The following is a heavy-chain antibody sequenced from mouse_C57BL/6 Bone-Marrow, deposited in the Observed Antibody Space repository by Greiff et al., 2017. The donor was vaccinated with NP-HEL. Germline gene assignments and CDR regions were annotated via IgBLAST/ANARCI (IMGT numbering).Heavy chain of an antibody. Sequence: QVQLQQPGAELVMPGASVKLSCKASGYTFTSYWMHWVKQRPGQGLEWIGEIDPSDSYTNYNQKFKGKSTLTGDKSSSTAYMQLSSLTSEDSAVYYCARRGKNAMDYWGQGTSVTVS. CDR2: IDPSDSYT. V-gene: IGHV1-69*01. CDR1: GYTFTSYW. CDR3: ARRGKNAMDY. J-gene: IGHJ4*01.